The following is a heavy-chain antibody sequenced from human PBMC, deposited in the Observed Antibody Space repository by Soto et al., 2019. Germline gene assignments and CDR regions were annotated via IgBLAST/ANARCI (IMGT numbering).Heavy chain of an antibody. CDR2: IYSGGST. Sequence: PGGSLRLSCAASGFTVSGIYMTWVRQAPGKGLEWISIIYSGGSTFYADSVKGRFTISRDNSKNTLYLQMNSLRADDTAVYYCARGAPISPGTFDYWGQGTPVTVSS. CDR1: GFTVSGIY. CDR3: ARGAPISPGTFDY. D-gene: IGHD5-12*01. V-gene: IGHV3-53*01. J-gene: IGHJ4*02.